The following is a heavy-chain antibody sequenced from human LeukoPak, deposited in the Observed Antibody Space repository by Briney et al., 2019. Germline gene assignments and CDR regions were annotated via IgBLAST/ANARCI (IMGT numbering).Heavy chain of an antibody. V-gene: IGHV6-1*01. J-gene: IGHJ4*02. D-gene: IGHD3-22*01. CDR2: TYYSTNWYD. Sequence: PSQTLSLTCATSGFSVSSISATWNWMAQAPSLDLVWLGRTYYSTNWYDDYAVSVISRISINPNTSKYQFFLQLQSVTPEDKSGYYCVRERRAHDDNSGYPVGVFDYWGQGTLVTVSS. CDR3: VRERRAHDDNSGYPVGVFDY. CDR1: GFSVSSISAT.